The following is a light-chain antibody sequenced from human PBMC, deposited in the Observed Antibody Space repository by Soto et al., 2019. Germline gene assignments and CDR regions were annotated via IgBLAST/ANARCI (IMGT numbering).Light chain of an antibody. Sequence: QSVLTQPPSVSGAPGQRVTISCTGSSSNIGAGYDVHWYQQLPGTAPKLLIYGNSNRPSGVPDRFSGSKSGTSASLAITGLQAEDEADYYCQSYDSSLNWVFGGGTKVTDL. CDR3: QSYDSSLNWV. J-gene: IGLJ3*02. CDR1: SSNIGAGYD. CDR2: GNS. V-gene: IGLV1-40*01.